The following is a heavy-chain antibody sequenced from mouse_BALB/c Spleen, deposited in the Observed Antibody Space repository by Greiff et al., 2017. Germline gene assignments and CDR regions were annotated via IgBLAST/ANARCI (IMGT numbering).Heavy chain of an antibody. V-gene: IGHV1S81*02. Sequence: VQLQQSGAELVKPGASVKLSCKASGYTFTSYWMHWVKQRPGQGLEWIGEINPSNGRTNYNEKFKSKATLTVDKSSSTAYMQLSSLTSEDSAVYYCARGYDGYYARLFSYWGQGTLVTVSA. CDR2: INPSNGRT. J-gene: IGHJ3*01. D-gene: IGHD2-3*01. CDR1: GYTFTSYW. CDR3: ARGYDGYYARLFSY.